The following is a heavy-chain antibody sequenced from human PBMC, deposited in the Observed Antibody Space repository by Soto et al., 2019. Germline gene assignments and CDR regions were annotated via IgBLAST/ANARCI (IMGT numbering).Heavy chain of an antibody. CDR3: AENYALHLGKWFRSCWNCHPTGDYYYDIDV. D-gene: IGHD1-7*01. J-gene: IGHJ6*02. Sequence: PRASVKVSCKASGYTFTSYGISWVRQAPGQGLEWMGWISAYNGNTNYAQKLQGRVTITTDTSTSTAYMELRSLRSVDSAVYSSAENYALHLGKWFRSCWNCHPTGDYYYDIDVWGQGTTVTVSS. CDR1: GYTFTSYG. CDR2: ISAYNGNT. V-gene: IGHV1-18*01.